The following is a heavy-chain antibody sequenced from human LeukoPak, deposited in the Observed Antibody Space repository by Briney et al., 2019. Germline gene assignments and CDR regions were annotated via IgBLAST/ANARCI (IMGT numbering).Heavy chain of an antibody. CDR2: ISGSGGST. V-gene: IGHV3-23*01. CDR3: ARGPRYSFY. Sequence: GGSLRLSCVASGFSFSSYSMNWVRQAPGKGLEWVSAISGSGGSTYYADSVKGRFTISRDNSKNTLYLQMNTLRDEDTAVYYCARGPRYSFYWGQGTLVSVSS. J-gene: IGHJ4*02. D-gene: IGHD6-13*01. CDR1: GFSFSSYS.